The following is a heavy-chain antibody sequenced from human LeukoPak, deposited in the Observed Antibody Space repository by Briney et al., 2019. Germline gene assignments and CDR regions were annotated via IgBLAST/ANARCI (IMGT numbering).Heavy chain of an antibody. CDR2: INPNSGGT. Sequence: EASVKVSCKASGYTFTGYYMHWVRQAPGQGLGWMGWINPNSGGTNYAQKFQGRVTMTRDTSISTAYMELSRLRSDDTAVYYCARGFYDSSEEYFQHWGQGTLVTVSS. CDR3: ARGFYDSSEEYFQH. CDR1: GYTFTGYY. V-gene: IGHV1-2*02. D-gene: IGHD3-22*01. J-gene: IGHJ1*01.